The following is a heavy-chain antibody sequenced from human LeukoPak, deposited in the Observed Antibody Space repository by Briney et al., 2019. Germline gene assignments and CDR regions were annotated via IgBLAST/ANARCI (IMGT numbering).Heavy chain of an antibody. D-gene: IGHD6-19*01. CDR1: GYTFTRNL. Sequence: ASVKVSCKASGYTFTRNLMHWVRQAPGQGLEWMAIINPNGGGTRYAQKFQGRVTMTKDTSTSTVYMELSNLRSEDTAVYYCARDNSGHFDKWGQGTLVTVSS. CDR3: ARDNSGHFDK. CDR2: INPNGGGT. V-gene: IGHV1-46*01. J-gene: IGHJ4*02.